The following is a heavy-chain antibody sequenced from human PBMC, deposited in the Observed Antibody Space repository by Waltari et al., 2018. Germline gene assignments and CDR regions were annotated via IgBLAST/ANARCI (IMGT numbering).Heavy chain of an antibody. CDR3: AGGPKTRLRIYYYMDV. J-gene: IGHJ6*03. Sequence: QVQLVQSGAEVKKPGASVKVSCKASGYTFTSYGISWVRQAPGQGLEWMGWISAYKCNTNCAHKPQDRVTMTTGTSTSTAYMELRSQISDDTAVYYGAGGPKTRLRIYYYMDVWGKGTTVTVSS. V-gene: IGHV1-18*01. CDR2: ISAYKCNT. D-gene: IGHD3-16*01. CDR1: GYTFTSYG.